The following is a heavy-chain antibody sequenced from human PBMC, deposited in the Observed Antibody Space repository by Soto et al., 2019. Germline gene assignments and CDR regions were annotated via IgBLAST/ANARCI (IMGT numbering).Heavy chain of an antibody. CDR3: ARHSPPFFYGSGPWDV. CDR2: IYSSGST. V-gene: IGHV4-59*08. J-gene: IGHJ6*02. CDR1: GGSISNSY. D-gene: IGHD3-10*01. Sequence: QVQLQESGPGLVRPSETLSLTCTVSGGSISNSYWSWLRQSPGKGLEWIGYIYSSGSTNYNPSLKCRVTISIDTSKNQFSLMLNSLIAADTAVYYCARHSPPFFYGSGPWDVWGQGTTVTVSS.